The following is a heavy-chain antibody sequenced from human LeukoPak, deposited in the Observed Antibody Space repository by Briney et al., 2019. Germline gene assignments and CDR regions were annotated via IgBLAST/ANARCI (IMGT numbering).Heavy chain of an antibody. D-gene: IGHD2/OR15-2a*01. V-gene: IGHV3-23*01. J-gene: IGHJ4*02. CDR3: AKVGGGEYDY. CDR1: GFTFSSYG. CDR2: ISGSGGST. Sequence: PGGSLRLSCAASGFTFSSYGMSWVRQAPGKGLEWVSAISGSGGSTYYADSVKGRFTISRDNSKNTLYLQMNSLRAENTAVYYCAKVGGGEYDYWGQGTLVTVSS.